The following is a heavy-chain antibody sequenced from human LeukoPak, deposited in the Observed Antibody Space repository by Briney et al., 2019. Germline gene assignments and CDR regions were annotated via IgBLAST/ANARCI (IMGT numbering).Heavy chain of an antibody. J-gene: IGHJ3*02. CDR3: SKVLSVGAGPVSAFYI. D-gene: IGHD3-16*01. CDR1: GFTFSRYA. CDR2: ISGSGGGT. Sequence: GGSLRLSCAGSGFTFSRYALSWVRQAPGKGLEWVSAISGSGGGTDDADSVKGRFTISRDNSKNTVYLQMNSLRVEDTAIYYWSKVLSVGAGPVSAFYIWGQRTKVTVSS. V-gene: IGHV3-23*01.